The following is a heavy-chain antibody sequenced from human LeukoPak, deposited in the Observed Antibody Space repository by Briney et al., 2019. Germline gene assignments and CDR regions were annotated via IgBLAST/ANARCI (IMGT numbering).Heavy chain of an antibody. CDR1: GGSISSGGYS. Sequence: SETLSLTCAVSGGSISSGGYSWSWIRQPPGKGLEWIGYIYYSGSTYYNPSLKSRVTISVDTSKNQFSLKLSSVTAADTAVYYCARHSAKLGADYWGQGTLVTVSS. J-gene: IGHJ4*02. CDR3: ARHSAKLGADY. CDR2: IYYSGST. V-gene: IGHV4-30-4*07. D-gene: IGHD1-26*01.